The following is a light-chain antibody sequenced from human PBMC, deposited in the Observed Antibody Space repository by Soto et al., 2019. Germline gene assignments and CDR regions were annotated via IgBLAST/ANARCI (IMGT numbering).Light chain of an antibody. CDR2: AAS. CDR1: QSISSD. V-gene: IGKV1-39*01. J-gene: IGKJ1*01. CDR3: QHSFSSPRS. Sequence: DIQMTQSPSSLSASVGDRVTITCRASQSISSDLSWYQQKPGKAPKLLIYAASNLESGVPSRFSGSGSGTDFTLTISSLQPEDFATYSCQHSFSSPRSFGQGTKVEIK.